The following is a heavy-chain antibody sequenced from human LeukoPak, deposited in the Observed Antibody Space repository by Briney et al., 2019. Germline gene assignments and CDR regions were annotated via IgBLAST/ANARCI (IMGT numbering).Heavy chain of an antibody. CDR3: ARVRQYCSGGSCSYFDY. CDR2: INPSGGST. CDR1: GYTFTSYY. D-gene: IGHD2-15*01. J-gene: IGHJ4*02. V-gene: IGHV1-46*01. Sequence: GASVNVSCKASGYTFTSYYMHWVRQAPGQGLEWMGIINPSGGSTSYAQKFQGRVTMTRDTSTSTVYMELSSLRSEDTAVYYCARVRQYCSGGSCSYFDYWGQGTLVTVSS.